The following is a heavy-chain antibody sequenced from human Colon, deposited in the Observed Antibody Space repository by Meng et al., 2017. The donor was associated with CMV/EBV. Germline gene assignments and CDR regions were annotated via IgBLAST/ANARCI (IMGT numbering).Heavy chain of an antibody. J-gene: IGHJ4*02. Sequence: GESLKISCKVSGYTFTAYYLHWVRQAPGEGLEWMGWTNPYNGGTNYAQKFQGRVTMSSDTSISTAYMEVTRLRSDDTAVYYCARVDGGWGQGTQVTVSS. V-gene: IGHV1-2*02. D-gene: IGHD3-16*01. CDR1: GYTFTAYY. CDR3: ARVDGG. CDR2: TNPYNGGT.